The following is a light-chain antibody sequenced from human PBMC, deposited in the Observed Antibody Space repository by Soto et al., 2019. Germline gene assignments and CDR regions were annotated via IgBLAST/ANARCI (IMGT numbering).Light chain of an antibody. CDR1: QSVSSSY. J-gene: IGKJ3*01. V-gene: IGKV3-20*01. Sequence: GLSQSACTLSLSPGERATLSCRASQSVSSSYLAWYQQKPGQAPRLLIYGASSRATGIPDRFSGSGSGTDFTLTISRLEPEDFAVYYCQQYGSSPLTFGPGTKVDI. CDR3: QQYGSSPLT. CDR2: GAS.